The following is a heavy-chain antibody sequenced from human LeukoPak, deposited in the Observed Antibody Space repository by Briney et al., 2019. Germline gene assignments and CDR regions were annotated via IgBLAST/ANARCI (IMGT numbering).Heavy chain of an antibody. D-gene: IGHD3-9*01. V-gene: IGHV4-39*07. CDR1: GGSISSSSYY. J-gene: IGHJ6*03. Sequence: SETLSLTCTVSGGSISSSSYYWGWIRQPPGKGLEWIGSIYYSGSTYYNPSLKSRVTISVDTSKNQFSLKLSSVTAADTAVYYCARGGITIFPYQDYYYMDVWGKGTTVTVSS. CDR2: IYYSGST. CDR3: ARGGITIFPYQDYYYMDV.